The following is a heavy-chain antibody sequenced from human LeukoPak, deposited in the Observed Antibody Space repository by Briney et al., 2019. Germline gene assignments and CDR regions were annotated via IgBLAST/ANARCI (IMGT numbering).Heavy chain of an antibody. CDR1: GFTFPTYS. V-gene: IGHV3-23*01. Sequence: GGSSRLSCTTSGFTFPTYSMSWVRQAPGQGLEWVASIFGSASKIYHADSVKGRFTVSRDNSKNTLYLQMNGLRVEDTALYYCVKDRVPDSGWSFDVWGQGTMVTVSA. D-gene: IGHD6-19*01. CDR2: IFGSASKI. CDR3: VKDRVPDSGWSFDV. J-gene: IGHJ3*01.